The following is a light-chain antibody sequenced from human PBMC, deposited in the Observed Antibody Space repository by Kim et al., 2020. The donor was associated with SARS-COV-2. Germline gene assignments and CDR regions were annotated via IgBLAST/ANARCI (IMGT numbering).Light chain of an antibody. CDR2: WAS. CDR1: RSVLYSSNNTNY. J-gene: IGKJ4*01. Sequence: DIVMTQSPDSLAVFLGERATINCKSSRSVLYSSNNTNYLAWYQQKPGQAPKLLIYWASTRESGVPDRFSGSGSGTDFTLTISSLQAEDGAVYYWQQGYSTPLTFGGGTKVDIK. V-gene: IGKV4-1*01. CDR3: QQGYSTPLT.